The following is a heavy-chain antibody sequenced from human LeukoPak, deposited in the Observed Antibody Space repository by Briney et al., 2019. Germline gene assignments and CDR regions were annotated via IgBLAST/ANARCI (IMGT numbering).Heavy chain of an antibody. CDR3: TKGGTVGFDP. V-gene: IGHV3-74*01. J-gene: IGHJ5*02. CDR1: GFTFNTYW. D-gene: IGHD1-1*01. Sequence: PGGSLRLSCAASGFTFNTYWMHWVRQSPGKGLVWVSRINSDGSSTTYADSVKGRFTISRDNAKNTVYLQMNSLRDEDTAVYYCTKGGTVGFDPWGQGTVVTVSS. CDR2: INSDGSST.